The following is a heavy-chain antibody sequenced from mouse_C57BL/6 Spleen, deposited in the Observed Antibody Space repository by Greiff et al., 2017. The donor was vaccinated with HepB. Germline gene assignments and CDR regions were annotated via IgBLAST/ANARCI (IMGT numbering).Heavy chain of an antibody. Sequence: LVESGPELVKPGASVKISCKASGYAFSSSWMNWVKQRPGKGLEWIGRICPGDGDTNYNGKFKGKATLTADKSSSTAYMQLSSLTSEDSAVYFCARRTITQYYFDYWGQGTTLTVSS. CDR2: ICPGDGDT. V-gene: IGHV1-82*01. CDR1: GYAFSSSW. J-gene: IGHJ2*01. D-gene: IGHD1-1*01. CDR3: ARRTITQYYFDY.